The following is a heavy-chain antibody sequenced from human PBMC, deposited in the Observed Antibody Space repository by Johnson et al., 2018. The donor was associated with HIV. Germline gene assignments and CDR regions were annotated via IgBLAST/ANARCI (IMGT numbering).Heavy chain of an antibody. CDR2: ISSSGTTV. Sequence: VQLVESGGGLVQPGRSLRLSCTASGFTFGDYAMSWVRQAPGKGLEWVSYISSSGTTVYYADSVKGRFSISRDNAKHSLYLQMNSLRAEDTAVYYCARDRGYWDGLDIWGQGTMVTVSS. J-gene: IGHJ3*02. CDR1: GFTFGDYA. CDR3: ARDRGYWDGLDI. D-gene: IGHD3-22*01. V-gene: IGHV3-48*03.